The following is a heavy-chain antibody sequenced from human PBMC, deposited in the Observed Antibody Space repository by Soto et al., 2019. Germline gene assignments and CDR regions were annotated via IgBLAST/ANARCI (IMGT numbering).Heavy chain of an antibody. D-gene: IGHD1-26*01. V-gene: IGHV3-30*18. CDR2: ISYDGSDK. CDR3: AKPGEHAYYYYYYMDV. J-gene: IGHJ6*03. Sequence: PGGSLRLSCAASGFTFSSYGIHWVRQAPGKGLEWVAVISYDGSDKYYADSVKGRFTISSDNSKNTLYLQMNSLRAEDTAVYYCAKPGEHAYYYYYYMDVWGKGTTVTVSS. CDR1: GFTFSSYG.